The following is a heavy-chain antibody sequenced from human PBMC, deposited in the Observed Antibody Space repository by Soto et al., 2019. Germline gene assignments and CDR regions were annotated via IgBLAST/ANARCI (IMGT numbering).Heavy chain of an antibody. CDR1: GGSSSSYY. V-gene: IGHV4-59*01. Sequence: SETLSLTCTVSGGSSSSYYWSWIRQPAGKGLEWIGYIYYSGSTNYNPSLKSRVTISVDTSKNQFSLKLSSVTAADTAVYYCARGDSGYDHDAFDIWGQGTMVTVSS. D-gene: IGHD5-12*01. J-gene: IGHJ3*02. CDR3: ARGDSGYDHDAFDI. CDR2: IYYSGST.